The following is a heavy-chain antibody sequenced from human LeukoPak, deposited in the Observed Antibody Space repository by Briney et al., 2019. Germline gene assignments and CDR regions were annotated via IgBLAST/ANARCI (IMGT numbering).Heavy chain of an antibody. J-gene: IGHJ4*02. D-gene: IGHD6-13*01. CDR2: VYYTGIT. CDR3: ARRGIAAAVDY. Sequence: SETLFLTCSVSGGSIAGSSDYWGWIRQPPGKGLEWIGSVYYTGITDYNPSLKSRATIFVDTSENKFSLNLTSVTAADTAVYYCARRGIAAAVDYWGRGTLVTVSS. V-gene: IGHV4-39*01. CDR1: GGSIAGSSDY.